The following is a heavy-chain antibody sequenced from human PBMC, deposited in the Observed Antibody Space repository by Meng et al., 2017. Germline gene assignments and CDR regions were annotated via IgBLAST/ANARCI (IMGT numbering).Heavy chain of an antibody. CDR3: ARDRDSSGWSYYFDY. V-gene: IGHV1-69*06. CDR2: IIPIFGTA. D-gene: IGHD6-19*01. CDR1: GGTFSSYA. J-gene: IGHJ4*02. Sequence: QGQLVQSGAVVKKPGSSVKVSCKASGGTFSSYAISWVRQAPGQGLEWMGGIIPIFGTANYAQKFQGRVTITADKSTSTAYMELSSLRSEDTAVYYCARDRDSSGWSYYFDYWGQGTLVTVSS.